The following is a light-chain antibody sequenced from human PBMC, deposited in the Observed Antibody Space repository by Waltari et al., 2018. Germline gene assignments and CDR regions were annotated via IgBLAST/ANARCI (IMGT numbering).Light chain of an antibody. J-gene: IGKJ1*01. CDR1: QSVSSSY. Sequence: ENVLTQSPGTLSLSPGERATLSCRASQSVSSSYVAWYQQKPGQAPRLLIYGASSRATGIPDRFSGSGSGTDFTRTISRLEPEDFAVYYCQQYGRSPGTFGQGTKVEIK. CDR2: GAS. CDR3: QQYGRSPGT. V-gene: IGKV3-20*01.